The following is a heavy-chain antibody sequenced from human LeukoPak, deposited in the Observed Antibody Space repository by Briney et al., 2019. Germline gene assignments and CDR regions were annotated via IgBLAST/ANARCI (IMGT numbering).Heavy chain of an antibody. CDR1: GFTFDDYA. Sequence: SGGSLRLSCAASGFTFDDYAMHWVRQAPGKGLEWVSGITWNSGSIGYGDSVKGRFTISRDNAKNSLYLQMNSLRAEDTALYYCAKAGGYDSSGYYLSSFDYWGQGTLVTVSS. CDR3: AKAGGYDSSGYYLSSFDY. CDR2: ITWNSGSI. V-gene: IGHV3-9*01. J-gene: IGHJ4*02. D-gene: IGHD3-22*01.